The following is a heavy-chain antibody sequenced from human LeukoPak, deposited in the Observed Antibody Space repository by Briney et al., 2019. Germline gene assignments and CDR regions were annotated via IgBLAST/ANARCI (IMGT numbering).Heavy chain of an antibody. V-gene: IGHV3-21*01. CDR3: GRDFNY. CDR1: GFTFSSYS. J-gene: IGHJ4*02. Sequence: GGSLRLSCAASGFTFSSYSMIWVRLAPGKGLEWVSTITGSSGNTYYAEPAKGRFTISRDNAKNSLYLQMNSLRADDTAVYYCGRDFNYWGQGTLVTVAS. CDR2: ITGSSGNT.